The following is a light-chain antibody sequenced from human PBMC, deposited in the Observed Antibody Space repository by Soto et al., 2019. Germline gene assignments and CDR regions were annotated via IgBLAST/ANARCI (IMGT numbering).Light chain of an antibody. CDR3: QQRSNWPIT. CDR1: QSVSSY. CDR2: DAS. Sequence: EIVLTQSPATLSLSPGERATLSCRASQSVSSYLAWYQQKPGQAPRLLIYDASNRATGIPARFIGSGSGTDFTLTISSLEPEDFAVYYCQQRSNWPITFGPGTKVDI. V-gene: IGKV3-11*01. J-gene: IGKJ3*01.